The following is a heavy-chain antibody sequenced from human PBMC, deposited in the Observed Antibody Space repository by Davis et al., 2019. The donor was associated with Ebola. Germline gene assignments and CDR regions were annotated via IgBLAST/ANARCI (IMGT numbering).Heavy chain of an antibody. CDR2: ISSSGSTI. Sequence: GESLKISCAASGFTFSSYEMNWVRQAPGKGLEWVSYISSSGSTIYYADSVKGRFTISRDNAKNSLYLQMNSLRAEDTAVYYCARVNIDIVVVVAATPNFSGMDVWGQGTTVTVSS. CDR3: ARVNIDIVVVVAATPNFSGMDV. V-gene: IGHV3-48*03. CDR1: GFTFSSYE. J-gene: IGHJ6*02. D-gene: IGHD2-15*01.